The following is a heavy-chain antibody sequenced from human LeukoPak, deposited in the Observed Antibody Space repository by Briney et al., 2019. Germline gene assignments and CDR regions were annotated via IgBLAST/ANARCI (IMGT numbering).Heavy chain of an antibody. CDR1: GFTFSSYA. CDR2: ISGSGGGT. Sequence: GGSLRLSCEASGFTFSSYAMSWVRQAPGKGLELVSTISGSGGGTYYADSVKGRFTISRDDSKNTLYLQMNSLRAEDTAVYYCAKANKGSGTYYVDQWGQGTLVTVSS. J-gene: IGHJ4*02. CDR3: AKANKGSGTYYVDQ. V-gene: IGHV3-23*01. D-gene: IGHD1-26*01.